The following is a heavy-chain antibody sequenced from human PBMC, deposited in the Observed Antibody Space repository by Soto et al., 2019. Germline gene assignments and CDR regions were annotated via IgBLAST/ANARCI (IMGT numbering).Heavy chain of an antibody. CDR2: IIPNFGTT. Sequence: QVQLVQSGAEVKKPGSSVKVSCKASGCSFSNCVISWVRQAPGQGLEWMGGIIPNFGTTNYAQKFQGKVTITADETTRTAYLEQSGLTSEDTSVYYCARDVGGEATIRYWGQGTLVTLSS. D-gene: IGHD5-12*01. J-gene: IGHJ4*02. CDR1: GCSFSNCV. CDR3: ARDVGGEATIRY. V-gene: IGHV1-69*01.